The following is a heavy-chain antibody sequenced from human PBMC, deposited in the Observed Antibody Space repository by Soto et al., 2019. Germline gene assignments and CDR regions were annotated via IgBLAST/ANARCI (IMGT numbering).Heavy chain of an antibody. D-gene: IGHD2-21*02. CDR1: GGSFSGYY. CDR3: AIGRCIVVVTAIPGKYYFDY. Sequence: SETLSLTCAVYGGSFSGYYWSWIRQPPGKGLEWIGEINHSGSTNYNPSLKSRVTISVDTAKNEFSMKLSSVTAAETAVYYCAIGRCIVVVTAIPGKYYFDYWGQGTLVTVSS. J-gene: IGHJ4*02. V-gene: IGHV4-34*01. CDR2: INHSGST.